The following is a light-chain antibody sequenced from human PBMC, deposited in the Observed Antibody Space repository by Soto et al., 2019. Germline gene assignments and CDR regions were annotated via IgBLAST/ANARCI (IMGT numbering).Light chain of an antibody. CDR1: QSVSYSSNNKNY. J-gene: IGKJ4*01. CDR3: QQYYSTQLT. CDR2: WAS. V-gene: IGKV4-1*01. Sequence: DIVMTQSPDSLAVSLGERATINCKSSQSVSYSSNNKNYLAWYQQKPGQPPKLLIYWASTRESGVPDRFGGSGSGTDFTLTISSLQAEDVAVYYCQQYYSTQLTFGGGTKVEIK.